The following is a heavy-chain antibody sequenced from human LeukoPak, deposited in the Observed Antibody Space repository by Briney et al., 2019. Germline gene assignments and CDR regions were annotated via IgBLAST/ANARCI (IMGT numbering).Heavy chain of an antibody. J-gene: IGHJ6*02. V-gene: IGHV4-34*01. CDR1: GGSFSGYY. D-gene: IGHD3-22*01. CDR3: ARGTGYYDSSGYTYYYYGMDV. Sequence: SETLSLTCAVYGGSFSGYYWSWIRQPPGKGLEWIGEINHSGSTNYNPSLKSRVTISVDTPKNQFSLKLSSVTAADTAVYYCARGTGYYDSSGYTYYYYGMDVWGQGTTVTVSS. CDR2: INHSGST.